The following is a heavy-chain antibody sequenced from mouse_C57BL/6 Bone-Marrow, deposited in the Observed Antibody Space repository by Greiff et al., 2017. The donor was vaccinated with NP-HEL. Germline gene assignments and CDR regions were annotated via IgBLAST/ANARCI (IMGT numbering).Heavy chain of an antibody. CDR1: GYTFTSYW. J-gene: IGHJ3*01. CDR2: IYPGSGST. V-gene: IGHV1-55*01. CDR3: ARGGSYYDYDGGAWFAY. D-gene: IGHD2-4*01. Sequence: QVQLQQPGAELVKPGASVKMSCKASGYTFTSYWITWVKQRPGQGLEWIGDIYPGSGSTNYNEKFKSKATLTVDTSSSTAYMQLSSLTSEDSAVYYLARGGSYYDYDGGAWFAYWGQGTLVTVSA.